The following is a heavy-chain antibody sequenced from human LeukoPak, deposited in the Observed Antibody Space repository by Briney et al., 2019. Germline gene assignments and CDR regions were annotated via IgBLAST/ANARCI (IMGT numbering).Heavy chain of an antibody. D-gene: IGHD4-17*01. V-gene: IGHV1-69*08. CDR1: GDTFSSQT. CDR3: ARNYGDYIGIMAPFDY. CDR2: IILIINTA. J-gene: IGHJ4*02. Sequence: SVKVSCKASGDTFSSQTISWVRQAPGQGLEWMGRIILIINTANYAQKFQGKVTITADTPTSTAYMELTSLRSEDTAVYYCARNYGDYIGIMAPFDYWGQGTLVTVSS.